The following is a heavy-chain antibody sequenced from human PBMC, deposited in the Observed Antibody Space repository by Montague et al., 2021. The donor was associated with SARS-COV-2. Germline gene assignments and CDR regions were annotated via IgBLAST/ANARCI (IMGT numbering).Heavy chain of an antibody. CDR2: IWYDGSNK. J-gene: IGHJ6*02. CDR1: GFTFSSYG. V-gene: IGHV3-33*01. CDR3: ARILSYYYGMDV. D-gene: IGHD2-15*01. Sequence: SLRLSCAASGFTFSSYGMHWVRQAPGKGLECVAVIWYDGSNKYYADSVKGRFTISRDTSKNTLYLQMNSLRAEDTAVYYCARILSYYYGMDVWGQGTTVTVS.